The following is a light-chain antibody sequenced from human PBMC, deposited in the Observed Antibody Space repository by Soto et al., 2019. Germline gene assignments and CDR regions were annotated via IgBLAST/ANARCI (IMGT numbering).Light chain of an antibody. CDR3: QQYNSYWT. Sequence: DSQMTQSPSTLSASVGDRVTITCRASQRISYWLAWYQQKAGEAPKLLIYDASRLESGVPSRFSGTGSGTDFTLTINSLQPDDFGTYYCQQYNSYWTFGQGTKVAIK. CDR1: QRISYW. V-gene: IGKV1-5*01. CDR2: DAS. J-gene: IGKJ1*01.